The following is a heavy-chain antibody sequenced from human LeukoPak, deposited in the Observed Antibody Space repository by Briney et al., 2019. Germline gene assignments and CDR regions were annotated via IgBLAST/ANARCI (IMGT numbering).Heavy chain of an antibody. CDR1: GGSISSYY. D-gene: IGHD1-1*01. CDR2: IYYSGST. CDR3: ARLPVTTYYYYGMDV. Sequence: ETLSLTCTVSGGSISSYYWSWIRQPPGKGLEWIGYIYYSGSTNYNPSLKSRVTISVDTSKNQFSLKLSSVTAADTAVYYCARLPVTTYYYYGMDVWGQGTTATVSS. V-gene: IGHV4-59*08. J-gene: IGHJ6*02.